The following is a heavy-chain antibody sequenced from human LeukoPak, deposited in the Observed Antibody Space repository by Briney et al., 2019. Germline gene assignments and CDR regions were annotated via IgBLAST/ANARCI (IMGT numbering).Heavy chain of an antibody. CDR1: GFTFKSFE. D-gene: IGHD1-26*01. V-gene: IGHV3-48*03. Sequence: PGGSLRLSCAASGFTFKSFEMNWVRQAPGKGLEWLSYISSSGNTRYYADSVKGRFTISRDNAKNSLYLQMNSLRDEDTAVYYCARSSGGKFDYWGQGTLVTVSS. CDR2: ISSSGNTR. CDR3: ARSSGGKFDY. J-gene: IGHJ4*02.